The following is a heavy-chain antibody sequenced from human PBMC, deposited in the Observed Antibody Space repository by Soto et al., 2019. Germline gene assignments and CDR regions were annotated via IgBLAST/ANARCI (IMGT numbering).Heavy chain of an antibody. CDR3: ARDPNGSGSWPDY. V-gene: IGHV3-30*03. Sequence: QVQLVESGGGVVQPGRSLRLSCAASGFTFSSYAMHWVRQAPGKGLEWVAVISYDGSNKYYADSVKGRFTISRDNSKNTLNLQMNRLRAEDTAVYYCARDPNGSGSWPDYWGQGTLVTVSS. D-gene: IGHD3-10*01. CDR1: GFTFSSYA. CDR2: ISYDGSNK. J-gene: IGHJ4*02.